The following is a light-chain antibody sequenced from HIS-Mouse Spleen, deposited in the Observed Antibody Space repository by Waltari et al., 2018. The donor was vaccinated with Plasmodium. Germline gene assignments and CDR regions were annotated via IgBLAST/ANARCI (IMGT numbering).Light chain of an antibody. Sequence: SYELPQPPSVSVSPGQTARITCSGDALPKKYAYWYPQKSGQPPVLVIYEYSKRPSGIPERVSGASSGTMANLTISGAQVEDEADYDCYSTDSSGNHRVFGGGTKLTVL. V-gene: IGLV3-10*01. J-gene: IGLJ3*02. CDR1: ALPKKY. CDR3: YSTDSSGNHRV. CDR2: EYS.